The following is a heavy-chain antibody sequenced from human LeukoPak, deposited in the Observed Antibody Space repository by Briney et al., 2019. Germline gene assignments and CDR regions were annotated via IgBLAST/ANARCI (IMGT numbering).Heavy chain of an antibody. V-gene: IGHV3-48*04. CDR2: ISSSSSTI. CDR3: ARLEYSSSSDYYYYMDV. Sequence: GGSLRLSCAASGFTFSSYSMNWVRQAPGKGLEWVSYISSSSSTIYYADSVKGRFTISRDNAKNSLYLQMNSLRAEDTAVHYCARLEYSSSSDYYYYMDVWGKGTTVTVSS. CDR1: GFTFSSYS. D-gene: IGHD6-6*01. J-gene: IGHJ6*03.